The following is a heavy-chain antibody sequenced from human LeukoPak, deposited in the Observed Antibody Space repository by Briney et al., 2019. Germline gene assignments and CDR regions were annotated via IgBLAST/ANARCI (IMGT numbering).Heavy chain of an antibody. J-gene: IGHJ4*02. CDR2: IWYDGSNK. CDR1: GFTFSSYG. D-gene: IGHD2-8*02. V-gene: IGHV3-33*01. CDR3: AILVYPSYYFDY. Sequence: GRSLRLSCAASGFTFSSYGMHWVRQAPGKGLEWVAVIWYDGSNKYYADSVKGRFTISRDNSKNTLYLQMNSLRAEDTAVYYCAILVYPSYYFDYWGQGTLVTVSS.